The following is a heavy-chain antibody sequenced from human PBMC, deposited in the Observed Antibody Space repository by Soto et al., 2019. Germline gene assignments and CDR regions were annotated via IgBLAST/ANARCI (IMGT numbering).Heavy chain of an antibody. V-gene: IGHV3-30*18. Sequence: PGGSLRLSCAASGFTFSSYGMHWVRQAPGKGLEWVAVISYDGSNKYYADSVKGRFTISRDNSKNTLYLQMNSLRAEDTAVYYCAKDSRCGSGGSCYPYFQHWCQGTLVTVSS. D-gene: IGHD2-15*01. J-gene: IGHJ1*01. CDR1: GFTFSSYG. CDR3: AKDSRCGSGGSCYPYFQH. CDR2: ISYDGSNK.